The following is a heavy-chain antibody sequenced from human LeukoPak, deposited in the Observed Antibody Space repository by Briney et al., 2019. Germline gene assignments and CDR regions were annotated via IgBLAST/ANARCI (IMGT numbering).Heavy chain of an antibody. Sequence: SETLSLTCTVSGGSISSGDSYWSWIRQPPGKGLEWIGSIYYGGSTYYNPSLKSRVTISVDTSKNQFSLKLSSVTAADTAVYYCARAGQYYYDSAGYFPDYWGQGTLVTVSS. V-gene: IGHV4-30-4*01. D-gene: IGHD3-22*01. CDR2: IYYGGST. CDR1: GGSISSGDSY. CDR3: ARAGQYYYDSAGYFPDY. J-gene: IGHJ4*02.